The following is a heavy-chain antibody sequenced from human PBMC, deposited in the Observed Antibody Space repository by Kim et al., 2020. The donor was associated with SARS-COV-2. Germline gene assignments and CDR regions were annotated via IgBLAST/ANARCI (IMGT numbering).Heavy chain of an antibody. CDR3: ADAGSPLP. V-gene: IGHV3-72*01. D-gene: IGHD1-26*01. CDR2: IKTKAQSYAT. J-gene: IGHJ5*02. CDR1: GFTISDHY. Sequence: GGSLRLSCAASGFTISDHYMDWVRQAPEKGLQWVGRIKTKAQSYATNYAASVTGRFTISRDDSKNSVYLQMNNLKTEDTALYYCADAGSPLPWGQGTLVTVSS.